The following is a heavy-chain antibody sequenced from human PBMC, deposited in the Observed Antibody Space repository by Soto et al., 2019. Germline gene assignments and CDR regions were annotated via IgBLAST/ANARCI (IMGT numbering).Heavy chain of an antibody. D-gene: IGHD2-15*01. CDR2: IKSKTDGGTT. J-gene: IGHJ4*02. V-gene: IGHV3-15*01. Sequence: GGSLRLSCAASGFTFSNAWMSWVRQAPGKGLEWVGRIKSKTDGGTTDYAAPVKDRFTISRDDSKNTLYLQMNSLKTEDTAVYYCTTDHVVVVVAAIHYWGQGTLVTVSS. CDR1: GFTFSNAW. CDR3: TTDHVVVVVAAIHY.